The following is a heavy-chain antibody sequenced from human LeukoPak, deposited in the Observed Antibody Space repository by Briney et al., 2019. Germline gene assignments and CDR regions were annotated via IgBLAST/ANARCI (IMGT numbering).Heavy chain of an antibody. V-gene: IGHV3-66*01. CDR3: ARDPPAVSINTYA. CDR2: IFSHGET. Sequence: GGSLRLSCAASGFTVGNNYINWVRQAPGKGLEWVSLIFSHGETSYADSVKGRFTISRDNSKNTLYLQMNGLRVEDTAVYYCARDPPAVSINTYAWGQGTMVTVSS. D-gene: IGHD2-8*01. CDR1: GFTVGNNY. J-gene: IGHJ4*02.